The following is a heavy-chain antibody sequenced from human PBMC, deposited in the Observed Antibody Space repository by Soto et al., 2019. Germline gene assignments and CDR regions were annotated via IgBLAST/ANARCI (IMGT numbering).Heavy chain of an antibody. CDR3: ARSDGRY. V-gene: IGHV4-31*03. J-gene: IGHJ4*02. Sequence: SETLSLTCTVSGGSMRSASYYWTWIRQHPGKGLEWIGYILYTGKTYYNQSLKSRVNISVDTSKNQFSLKLSSVTAADTAVYYCARSDGRYWGQGTLVTVSS. CDR1: GGSMRSASYY. CDR2: ILYTGKT.